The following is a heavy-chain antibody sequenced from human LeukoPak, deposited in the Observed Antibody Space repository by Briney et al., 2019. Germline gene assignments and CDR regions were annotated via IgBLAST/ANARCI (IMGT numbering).Heavy chain of an antibody. Sequence: GGSLRLSCAASKFTFNNAWMSWVRQAPGKGLEWVGRIKSKFDGGTTDYAAPVKGRFSISRDDSKNTLYLQMNSLKTEDTAVYYCTTTSPWELPDYWGQGTLVTVSS. CDR3: TTTSPWELPDY. D-gene: IGHD1-26*01. V-gene: IGHV3-15*01. J-gene: IGHJ4*02. CDR2: IKSKFDGGTT. CDR1: KFTFNNAW.